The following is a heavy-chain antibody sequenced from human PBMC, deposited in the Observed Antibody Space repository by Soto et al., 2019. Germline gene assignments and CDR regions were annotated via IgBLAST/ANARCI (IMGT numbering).Heavy chain of an antibody. D-gene: IGHD1-26*01. Sequence: ASVKVSCKASRYTFTNFYIHWLRQAPGQGLEWMGIINPSGGSTTYPQKFQGRVTMTRDTSTSTVHMELITLRSEDTAVYYCARSQVGRTLDVWGPGTTVTVSS. CDR1: RYTFTNFY. V-gene: IGHV1-46*01. J-gene: IGHJ6*02. CDR2: INPSGGST. CDR3: ARSQVGRTLDV.